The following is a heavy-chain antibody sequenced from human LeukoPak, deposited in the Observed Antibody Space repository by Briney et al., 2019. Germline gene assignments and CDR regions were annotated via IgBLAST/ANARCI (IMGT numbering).Heavy chain of an antibody. CDR3: ARRISPDY. V-gene: IGHV1-2*02. CDR1: GYTFTDYY. Sequence: ASVKVSCKTSGYTFTDYYIHWVRQAPGQGPEWVGWINPKTGGTDYAQKFQGRVTVTRDTSISTAYMELTRLRSDDTAVFYCARRISPDYWGQGTLVTVSS. CDR2: INPKTGGT. J-gene: IGHJ4*02.